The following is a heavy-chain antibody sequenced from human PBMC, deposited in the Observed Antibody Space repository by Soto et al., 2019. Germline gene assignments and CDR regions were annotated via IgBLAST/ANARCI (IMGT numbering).Heavy chain of an antibody. J-gene: IGHJ4*02. Sequence: QVQLQESGPGLVKPSQTLSLTCTVSGGSISTVDYWWSWIRQSPDMGLEWIGHIYDGGRTYNNPSTESRVTMSVDTSKSQRSLTLRSVSAADTAVYYCARGPSGDKVDSWGQGTLVTVSS. CDR3: ARGPSGDKVDS. CDR2: IYDGGRT. D-gene: IGHD7-27*01. V-gene: IGHV4-30-4*01. CDR1: GGSISTVDYW.